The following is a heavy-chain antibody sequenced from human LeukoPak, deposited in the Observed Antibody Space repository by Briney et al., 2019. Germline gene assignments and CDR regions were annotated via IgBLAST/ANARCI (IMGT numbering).Heavy chain of an antibody. V-gene: IGHV1-69*13. CDR3: ARVAMFRTSRNDY. Sequence: SVKVSCKASGGTFSSYAISWVRQAPGQGLEWMGGIIPIFGTANYAQKFQGRVTITADESTSTAYMELSSLRSEDTAVYYCARVAMFRTSRNDYWGQGTLVTVSS. CDR2: IIPIFGTA. J-gene: IGHJ4*02. CDR1: GGTFSSYA. D-gene: IGHD3-10*01.